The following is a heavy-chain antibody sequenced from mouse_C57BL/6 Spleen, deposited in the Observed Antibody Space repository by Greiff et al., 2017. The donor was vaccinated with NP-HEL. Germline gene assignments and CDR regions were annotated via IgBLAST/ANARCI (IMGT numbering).Heavy chain of an antibody. D-gene: IGHD1-1*01. CDR1: GFSLTSYG. CDR2: IWSGGST. CDR3: ARNMAPTVVEGEAMDY. Sequence: QVQLKESGPGLVQPSQSLSITCTVSGFSLTSYGVHWVRQSPGKGLEWLGVIWSGGSTDYTAAFISRRSISKDNSKSQVFFKMNSLQAYDTAIYYCARNMAPTVVEGEAMDYWGQGTSVTVSS. V-gene: IGHV2-2*01. J-gene: IGHJ4*01.